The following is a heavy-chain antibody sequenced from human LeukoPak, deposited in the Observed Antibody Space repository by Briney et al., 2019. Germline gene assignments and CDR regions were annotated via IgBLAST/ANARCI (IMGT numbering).Heavy chain of an antibody. V-gene: IGHV4-34*01. D-gene: IGHD5-24*01. CDR2: INHSGST. Sequence: SETLSLTCAVYGGSFSGYYWSWIRQPPGKGLEWIGEINHSGSTNYNPSLKSRVTISVDTSKNQFSLKLSSVTAADTAVYYCARGTGTATIYWYFDLWGRGTLVTVSS. CDR1: GGSFSGYY. CDR3: ARGTGTATIYWYFDL. J-gene: IGHJ2*01.